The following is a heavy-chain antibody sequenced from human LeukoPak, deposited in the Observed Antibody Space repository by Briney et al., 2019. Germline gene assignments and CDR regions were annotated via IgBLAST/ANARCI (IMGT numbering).Heavy chain of an antibody. V-gene: IGHV3-33*06. J-gene: IGHJ5*02. CDR2: IWLDESKK. CDR1: GFSFSTYG. CDR3: AKDGGGYCSSTTCSGSWFDP. Sequence: GGSLRLSCAASGFSFSTYGMHWVRQAPGRGLEWVAVIWLDESKKFYADAVKGRFSISRDNSKKTLYLQMNSLRAEDTAVYYCAKDGGGYCSSTTCSGSWFDPWGQGTLVTVSS. D-gene: IGHD2-2*03.